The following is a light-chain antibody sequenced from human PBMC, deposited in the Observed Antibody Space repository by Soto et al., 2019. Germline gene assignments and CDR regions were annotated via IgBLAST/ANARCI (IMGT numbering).Light chain of an antibody. CDR3: QQYDNLPRT. CDR2: GAS. CDR1: QNINNY. Sequence: DIQMTQSPSSLSASVGDRVTITCRTSQNINNYLNWYQQKPGKAPKLLIYGASSLQTGVPSRFSGSGSGTDFTFTISSLQPEDIATYYCQQYDNLPRTFGQGTKVDI. V-gene: IGKV1-33*01. J-gene: IGKJ1*01.